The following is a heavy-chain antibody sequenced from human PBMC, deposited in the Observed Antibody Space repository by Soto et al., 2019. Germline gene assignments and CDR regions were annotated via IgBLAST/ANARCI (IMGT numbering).Heavy chain of an antibody. D-gene: IGHD3-10*01. Sequence: GGSLRLSCAASGFTFISYAMHWVRQAPGKGLEWVAVISYDGSNKYYADSVKGRFTISRDNSKNTLYLQMNSLRAEDTAVYYCARDLTSNAIDYWGQGTLVTVSS. CDR1: GFTFISYA. CDR2: ISYDGSNK. V-gene: IGHV3-30-3*01. J-gene: IGHJ4*02. CDR3: ARDLTSNAIDY.